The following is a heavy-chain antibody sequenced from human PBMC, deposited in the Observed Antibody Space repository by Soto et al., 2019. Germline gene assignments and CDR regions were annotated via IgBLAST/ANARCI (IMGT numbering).Heavy chain of an antibody. CDR1: GFTFNDYY. D-gene: IGHD3-10*01. V-gene: IGHV3-72*01. J-gene: IGHJ4*02. CDR2: IKNKGQGYTT. CDR3: TRDRHVPGSFDY. Sequence: EVQLVESGGGLVQPGGSLRLSCAASGFTFNDYYMDWVRQAQGKELEWVGRIKNKGQGYTTEYAASVKGRFTISRDDSINSLYLQMNSLSTEDTAVYYCTRDRHVPGSFDYWGQGTLVTVSS.